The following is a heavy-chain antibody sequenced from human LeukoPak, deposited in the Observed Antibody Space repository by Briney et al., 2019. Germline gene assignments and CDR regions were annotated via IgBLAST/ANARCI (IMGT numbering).Heavy chain of an antibody. CDR2: TNPNSGGT. Sequence: GASVKVSCKASGYTFTGYYMHWVRQAPGQGLEWMGWTNPNSGGTNYAQKFQGRVTMTRDTSISTAYMELSRLRSDDTAVYYCARESQGYCSSTSCYNWFDPWGQGTLVTVSS. D-gene: IGHD2-2*01. CDR1: GYTFTGYY. J-gene: IGHJ5*02. CDR3: ARESQGYCSSTSCYNWFDP. V-gene: IGHV1-2*02.